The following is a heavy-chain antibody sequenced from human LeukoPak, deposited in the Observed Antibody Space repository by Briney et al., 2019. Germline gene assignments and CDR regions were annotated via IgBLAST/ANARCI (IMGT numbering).Heavy chain of an antibody. CDR1: RFTFSTYA. Sequence: GGSLRLSCAASRFTFSTYAMSWVRQAPGKGLEWVSVISGSGGSTNHADSVKGRFTISRDNSKNTLYLQMNSLKAEDTAVYYCALSGGYSSSWYRFDYWGHGTLVTVSS. CDR3: ALSGGYSSSWYRFDY. V-gene: IGHV3-23*01. CDR2: ISGSGGST. D-gene: IGHD6-13*01. J-gene: IGHJ4*01.